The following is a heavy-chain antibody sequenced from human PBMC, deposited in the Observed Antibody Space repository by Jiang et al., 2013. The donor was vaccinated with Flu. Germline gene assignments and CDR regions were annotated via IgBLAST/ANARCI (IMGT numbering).Heavy chain of an antibody. D-gene: IGHD6-13*01. J-gene: IGHJ6*02. Sequence: GAEVKKPGASVKVSCKASGYTFTSYGISWVRQAPGQGLEWMGWISAYNGNTNYAQKLQGRVTMTTDTSTSTAYMELRSLRSDDTAVYYCARSHIAAAGTPLYYYYGMDVWGQGTTVTVSS. CDR1: GYTFTSYG. V-gene: IGHV1-18*01. CDR2: ISAYNGNT. CDR3: ARSHIAAAGTPLYYYYGMDV.